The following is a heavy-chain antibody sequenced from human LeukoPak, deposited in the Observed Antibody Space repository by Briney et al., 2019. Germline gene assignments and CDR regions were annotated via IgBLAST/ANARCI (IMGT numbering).Heavy chain of an antibody. CDR1: GGSFSGYY. J-gene: IGHJ4*02. V-gene: IGHV4-34*01. D-gene: IGHD6-6*01. CDR3: ARGPSIAARRRLGSYFVY. CDR2: INHSGST. Sequence: PSETLSLTGAVYGGSFSGYYWSWIRQPPGKGLEWIGEINHSGSTNYNPSLKSRVTISVDTSKNQFSLKLSSVTAADTAVYYCARGPSIAARRRLGSYFVYWGQGTLVTVSS.